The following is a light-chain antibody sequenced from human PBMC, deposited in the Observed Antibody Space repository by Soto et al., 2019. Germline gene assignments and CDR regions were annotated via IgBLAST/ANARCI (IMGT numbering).Light chain of an antibody. CDR2: DAS. CDR3: QQYDNPLLP. V-gene: IGKV1-33*01. CDR1: QDISNY. J-gene: IGKJ4*01. Sequence: DIQMTQSPSSLSASVGDRVTITCQASQDISNYLNWYQQKPGKAPKLLIYDASSLETGVPSRFSRDGSGTDFPFTISSLQPEGIATYYCQQYDNPLLPFGGGTKVEIK.